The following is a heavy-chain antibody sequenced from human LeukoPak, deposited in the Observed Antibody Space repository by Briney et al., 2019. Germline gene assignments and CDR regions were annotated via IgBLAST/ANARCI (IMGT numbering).Heavy chain of an antibody. J-gene: IGHJ5*02. D-gene: IGHD2-8*02. CDR2: ISGSGGGT. CDR3: VREAGYCTAASCSKTNWFDP. CDR1: GITLSNYA. Sequence: GGSLRLSCAVSGITLSNYAMTWVRQAPGKGLEWVAGISGSGGGTNYADSVKGRFTISRDNSKNTVYLQMSSLRAEDTAVYFCVREAGYCTAASCSKTNWFDPWGQGTLVTVSS. V-gene: IGHV3-23*01.